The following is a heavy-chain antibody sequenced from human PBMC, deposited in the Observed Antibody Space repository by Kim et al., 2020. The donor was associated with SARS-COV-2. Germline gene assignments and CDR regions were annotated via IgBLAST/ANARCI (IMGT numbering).Heavy chain of an antibody. CDR2: ISWNSGSI. CDR3: AKDISRKWESLGY. Sequence: GGSLRLSCAASGFTFDDYAMHWVRQAPGKGLEWVSGISWNSGSIGYADSVKGRFTISRDNAKNSLYLQMNSLRAEDTALYYCAKDISRKWESLGYWGQGTLVTVSS. CDR1: GFTFDDYA. J-gene: IGHJ4*02. D-gene: IGHD1-26*01. V-gene: IGHV3-9*01.